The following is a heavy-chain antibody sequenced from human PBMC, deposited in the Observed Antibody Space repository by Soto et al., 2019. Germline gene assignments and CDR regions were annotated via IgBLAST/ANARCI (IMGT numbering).Heavy chain of an antibody. D-gene: IGHD4-17*01. CDR3: ARDTASGSTVTSEIAFDI. CDR1: GYTFTSYG. J-gene: IGHJ3*02. V-gene: IGHV1-18*01. CDR2: ISAYNGNT. Sequence: QVQLVQSGAEVKKPGASVKVSCKASGYTFTSYGISWVRQAPGQGLEWMGWISAYNGNTNYAQKLQGRVTMTTDTPTSTAYMELRSLRSDDTAVYYCARDTASGSTVTSEIAFDIWGQGTMVTVSS.